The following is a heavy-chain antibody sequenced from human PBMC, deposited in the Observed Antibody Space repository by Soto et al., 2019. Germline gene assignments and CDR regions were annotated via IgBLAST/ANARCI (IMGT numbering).Heavy chain of an antibody. J-gene: IGHJ4*02. CDR3: ARGRAQLLRNPYYYGSGNFDY. Sequence: GGSLRLSCAASGVTVSSNYMSWVRQAPGKGLEWVSVIYSGGSTYYADSVKGRFTISRDNSKNTLYLQMNSLRAEDTAVYYCARGRAQLLRNPYYYGSGNFDYWGQGTLVTVSS. V-gene: IGHV3-66*01. D-gene: IGHD3-10*01. CDR2: IYSGGST. CDR1: GVTVSSNY.